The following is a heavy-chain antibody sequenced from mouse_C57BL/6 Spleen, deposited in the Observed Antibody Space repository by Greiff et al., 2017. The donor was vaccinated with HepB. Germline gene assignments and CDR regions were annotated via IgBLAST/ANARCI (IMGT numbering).Heavy chain of an antibody. CDR2: ISSGGSYT. J-gene: IGHJ1*03. V-gene: IGHV5-6*01. CDR1: GFTFSSYG. D-gene: IGHD1-1*01. CDR3: ARYTVVGWYFDV. Sequence: EVMLVESGGDLVKPGGSLKLSCAASGFTFSSYGMSWVRQTPDKRLEWVATISSGGSYTYYPDSVKGRFTISRDNAKNTLYLQMSSLKSEDTAMYYCARYTVVGWYFDVWGTGTTVTVSS.